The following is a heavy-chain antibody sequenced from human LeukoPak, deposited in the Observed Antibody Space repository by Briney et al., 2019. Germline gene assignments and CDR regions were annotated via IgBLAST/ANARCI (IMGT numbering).Heavy chain of an antibody. J-gene: IGHJ5*02. D-gene: IGHD3-16*01. CDR3: ARDLGAAPHYNWFDP. V-gene: IGHV4-59*01. CDR1: GLSFSDYY. CDR2: IYYSGST. Sequence: SDTLSLTCAVYGLSFSDYYWSWIRQPPGKGLEWIGYIYYSGSTNYNPSLKSRVTISVDTSKNQFSLKLSSVTAADTAVYYCARDLGAAPHYNWFDPWGQGTLVTVSS.